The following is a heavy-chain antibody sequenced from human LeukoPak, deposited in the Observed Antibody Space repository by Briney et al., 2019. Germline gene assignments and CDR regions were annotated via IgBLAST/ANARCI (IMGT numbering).Heavy chain of an antibody. CDR2: IYSGGST. V-gene: IGHV3-66*01. Sequence: GGSLRLSCAASGFTVSSNYMSWVRQAPGKGLEWVSVIYSGGSTYYADSVKGRFTISRDNSKNTLYLQMNSLRAEDTAVYYCARDDRQGGVYYYYGMDVWGQGTTVTVSS. CDR3: ARDDRQGGVYYYYGMDV. J-gene: IGHJ6*02. CDR1: GFTVSSNY. D-gene: IGHD3-22*01.